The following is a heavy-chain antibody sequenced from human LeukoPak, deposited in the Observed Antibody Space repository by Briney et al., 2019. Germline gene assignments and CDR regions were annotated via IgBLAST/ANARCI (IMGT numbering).Heavy chain of an antibody. Sequence: GSLRLSCAASGFTFSSYGMHWVRQAPGKGLEWVAVIWYDGSNKYYADSVKGRFTISRDNSKNTLYLQMNSLRAEDTAVYYCARDGQWLGLLDYWGQGTLVTVSS. V-gene: IGHV3-33*01. CDR1: GFTFSSYG. D-gene: IGHD6-19*01. J-gene: IGHJ4*02. CDR2: IWYDGSNK. CDR3: ARDGQWLGLLDY.